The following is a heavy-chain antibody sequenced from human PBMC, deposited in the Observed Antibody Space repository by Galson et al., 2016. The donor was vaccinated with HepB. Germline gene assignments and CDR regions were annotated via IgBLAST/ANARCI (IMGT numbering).Heavy chain of an antibody. CDR2: IDSDGTGT. Sequence: SLRLSCAASGFTFSNYWMHWVRQAPGKGLVWVSRIDSDGTGTTYADSVKGRFTISRDNAKNTLYLQMNSLRAEDTAVYYCARDKGSWPYNWFDPWGQGTLVTVSS. J-gene: IGHJ5*02. V-gene: IGHV3-74*01. CDR3: ARDKGSWPYNWFDP. D-gene: IGHD5-12*01. CDR1: GFTFSNYW.